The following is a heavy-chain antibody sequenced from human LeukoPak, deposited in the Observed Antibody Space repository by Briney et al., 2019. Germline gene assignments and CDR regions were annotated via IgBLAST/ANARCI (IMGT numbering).Heavy chain of an antibody. CDR1: GGSFSGYY. J-gene: IGHJ5*02. CDR3: ARGSGLGELVSWFDP. Sequence: SETLSLTCAVYGGSFSGYYWSWIRQPPGKGLEWIGEINHSGSTNYNPSLKSRVTISVDTSKNQFSLKLSSVTAADTAVYYCARGSGLGELVSWFDPWGQGTLVTVSS. D-gene: IGHD3-10*01. CDR2: INHSGST. V-gene: IGHV4-34*01.